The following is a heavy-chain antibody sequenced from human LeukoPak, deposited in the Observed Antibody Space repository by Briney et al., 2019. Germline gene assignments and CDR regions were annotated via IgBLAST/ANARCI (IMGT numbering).Heavy chain of an antibody. V-gene: IGHV3-23*01. CDR2: ISGSGGRT. Sequence: GGSLRLSCAASGFTFSTYGMHWVRQAPGKGLERVSGISGSGGRTYYADSVKGRFTISRDKSKNTLYLQMNSLRAEDTAVYYCAKAAGYDVLTGLNWFDPWGQGTLVTVSS. CDR3: AKAAGYDVLTGLNWFDP. CDR1: GFTFSTYG. J-gene: IGHJ5*02. D-gene: IGHD3-9*01.